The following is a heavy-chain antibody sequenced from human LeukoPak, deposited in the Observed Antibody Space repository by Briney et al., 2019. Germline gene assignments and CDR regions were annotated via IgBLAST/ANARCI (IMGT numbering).Heavy chain of an antibody. J-gene: IGHJ4*02. V-gene: IGHV3-21*01. D-gene: IGHD6-13*01. CDR1: GFTFSDYG. CDR2: ISSSSSYI. Sequence: GGSLRLSCAASGFTFSDYGMHWVRQAPGKGLEWVSSISSSSSYIYYADSVKGRFTISRDNAKNSLYLQMNSLRAEDTAVYYCASTGIAAAGTVDYWGQGTLVTVSS. CDR3: ASTGIAAAGTVDY.